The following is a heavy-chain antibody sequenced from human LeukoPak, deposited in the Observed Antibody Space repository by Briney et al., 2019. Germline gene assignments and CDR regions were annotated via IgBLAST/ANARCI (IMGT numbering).Heavy chain of an antibody. V-gene: IGHV4-61*02. CDR2: IYTSGST. CDR3: ARDSGLAAAGIGY. CDR1: GGSISSGSYY. D-gene: IGHD6-13*01. J-gene: IGHJ4*02. Sequence: SETLSLTCTVSGGSISSGSYYGSWIRQPAGKGLEWIGRIYTSGSTNYNPSLKSRVTISVDTSKNQFSLKLSSVTAADTAVYYCARDSGLAAAGIGYWGQGTLVTVSS.